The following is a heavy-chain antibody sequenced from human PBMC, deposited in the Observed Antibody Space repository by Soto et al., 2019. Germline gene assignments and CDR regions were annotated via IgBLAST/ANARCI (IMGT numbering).Heavy chain of an antibody. V-gene: IGHV3-30*18. Sequence: GGSLRLSCAASGFTFSSYGMHWVRQAPGKGLEWVAVISYDGSNKYYADSVKGRFTISRDNSKNTLYLQMNSLRAEDTAVYYCAKDDYGDPGSASDYWGQGRLVTVSS. D-gene: IGHD4-17*01. J-gene: IGHJ4*02. CDR3: AKDDYGDPGSASDY. CDR1: GFTFSSYG. CDR2: ISYDGSNK.